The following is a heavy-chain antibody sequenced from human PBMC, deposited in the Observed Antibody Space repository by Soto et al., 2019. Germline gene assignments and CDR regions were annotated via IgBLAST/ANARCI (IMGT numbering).Heavy chain of an antibody. Sequence: GGSLRLSCAGSGFTFSSYSMNWVRQAPGKGLEWVSSISTSSSYTYYADSVKGRFTISRDNAKNSLYLQMNSLRAEDTAVYYCVRGHGTYSYNYNGMDVWGQGTTVTVSS. CDR3: VRGHGTYSYNYNGMDV. CDR1: GFTFSSYS. D-gene: IGHD5-18*01. J-gene: IGHJ6*02. V-gene: IGHV3-21*01. CDR2: ISTSSSYT.